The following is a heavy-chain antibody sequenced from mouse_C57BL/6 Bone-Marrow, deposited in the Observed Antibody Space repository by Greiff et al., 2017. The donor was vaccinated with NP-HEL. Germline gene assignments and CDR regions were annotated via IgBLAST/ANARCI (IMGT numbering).Heavy chain of an antibody. CDR1: GYTFTNYW. V-gene: IGHV1-63*01. D-gene: IGHD1-1*01. CDR2: IYPGGGYT. CDR3: ARYYYGSFWYFDV. J-gene: IGHJ1*03. Sequence: VQLQQSGAELVRPGTSVKMSCKASGYTFTNYWIGWAKQRPGHGLEWIGDIYPGGGYTNYNEKFKGKATLTADKSSSTAYMQFSSLTSEDSAIYYCARYYYGSFWYFDVWGTGTTVTVSS.